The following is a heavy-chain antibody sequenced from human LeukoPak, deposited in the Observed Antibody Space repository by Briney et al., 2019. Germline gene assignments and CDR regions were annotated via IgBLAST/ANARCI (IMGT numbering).Heavy chain of an antibody. D-gene: IGHD2/OR15-2a*01. V-gene: IGHV1-2*02. CDR3: ARDLSWQARTLYCFDY. Sequence: GASVKVSCKASGYTFTGYYMHWVRQAPGQGLEWMGWINPNSGGTNYAQKFQGRVTMTRDTSISTAYMELSRLRSDDTAVYYCARDLSWQARTLYCFDYWGQGTLVTVSS. CDR2: INPNSGGT. J-gene: IGHJ4*02. CDR1: GYTFTGYY.